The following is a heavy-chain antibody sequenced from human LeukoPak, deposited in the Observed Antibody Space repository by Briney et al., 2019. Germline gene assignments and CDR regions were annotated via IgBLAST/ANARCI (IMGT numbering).Heavy chain of an antibody. CDR2: IYYSGST. J-gene: IGHJ6*02. CDR1: GGSISSYY. Sequence: NPSETLSLTCTVSGGSISSYYWSWIRQPPGKGLEWIGYIYYSGSTNYNPSLKSRVTISVDTSKNQFSLKLSSVTAADTAVYYCARNTYYYYGMDVWGQGTTVTVSS. V-gene: IGHV4-59*08. CDR3: ARNTYYYYGMDV. D-gene: IGHD2/OR15-2a*01.